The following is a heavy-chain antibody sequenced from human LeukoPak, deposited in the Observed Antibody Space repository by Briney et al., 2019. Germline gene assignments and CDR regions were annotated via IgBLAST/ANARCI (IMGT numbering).Heavy chain of an antibody. D-gene: IGHD6-19*01. CDR2: IYTSGST. J-gene: IGHJ3*02. CDR1: GGSISSYY. V-gene: IGHV4-4*07. Sequence: SETLSLTCTVSGGSISSYYWSWIRQPAGKGLEWIGRIYTSGSTNYNPSLKSRVTMSVDTSKNQFSLKLSSVTAADTAVYYCARHYSRYSSGWSSAFDIWGQGTMVTVSS. CDR3: ARHYSRYSSGWSSAFDI.